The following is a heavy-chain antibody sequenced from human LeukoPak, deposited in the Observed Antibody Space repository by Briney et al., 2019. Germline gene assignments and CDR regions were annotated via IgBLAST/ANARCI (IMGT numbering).Heavy chain of an antibody. CDR2: ISGSGGST. CDR3: AKDHGYNPSFDY. J-gene: IGHJ4*02. CDR1: GFTFSSYA. V-gene: IGHV3-23*01. Sequence: GGSLRLSCAASGFTFSSYAMSWVRQAPGKGLGWVSAISGSGGSTYYADSVKGRFTISRDNSKNTLYLQMNSLRAEDTAVYYCAKDHGYNPSFDYWGQGTLVTVSS. D-gene: IGHD5-24*01.